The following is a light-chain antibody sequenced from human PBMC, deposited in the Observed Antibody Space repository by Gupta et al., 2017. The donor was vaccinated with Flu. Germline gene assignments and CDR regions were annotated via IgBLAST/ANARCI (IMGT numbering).Light chain of an antibody. Sequence: SYVLTQPPSVSVAPGQTARITCGGNNVGGKAVHWYQQKPGQAPVLVVYDDRGRPSGIPDRFSGSNSGNTATLTITRVEAGDDADYYCQVWDSSNDHYVCGAGTKVTVL. V-gene: IGLV3-21*02. CDR3: QVWDSSNDHYV. J-gene: IGLJ1*01. CDR2: DDR. CDR1: NVGGKA.